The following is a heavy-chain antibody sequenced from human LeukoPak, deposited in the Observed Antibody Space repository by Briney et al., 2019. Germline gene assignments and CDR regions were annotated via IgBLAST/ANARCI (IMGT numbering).Heavy chain of an antibody. D-gene: IGHD3-9*01. Sequence: ASVKVSCKASGGTFSSYALSWVRQVPGQGLEWMGGITPIFGTANYAQKFQGRVTITADESTSTVYMELSSLRSEDTAVYYCARSFDILTEYYFDYWGQGTLVTVSS. V-gene: IGHV1-69*13. CDR2: ITPIFGTA. CDR3: ARSFDILTEYYFDY. J-gene: IGHJ4*02. CDR1: GGTFSSYA.